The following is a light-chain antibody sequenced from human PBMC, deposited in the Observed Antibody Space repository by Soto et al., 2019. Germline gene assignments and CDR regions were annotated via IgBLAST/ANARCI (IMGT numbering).Light chain of an antibody. Sequence: EIVMTQSPATLSVSPGERVTLSCRASESISTNLAWYQQKPGQAPRLLIYGASSRATGIPARFSGSGSGTDFTLTISSLQSEDFAIYYCQQYKNWPPTWTFGQGTKVEIK. J-gene: IGKJ1*01. CDR3: QQYKNWPPTWT. CDR1: ESISTN. V-gene: IGKV3D-15*01. CDR2: GAS.